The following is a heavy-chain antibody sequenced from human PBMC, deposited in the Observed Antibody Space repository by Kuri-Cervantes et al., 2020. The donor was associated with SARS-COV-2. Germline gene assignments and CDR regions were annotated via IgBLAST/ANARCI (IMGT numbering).Heavy chain of an antibody. CDR1: GFTFSSCA. D-gene: IGHD6-6*01. CDR3: ARVRDEYSSSSPLDY. Sequence: GESLKISCAASGFTFSSCAMHWVRLAPGKGLEWVAFISYDGSSEYYADSVKGRFTISRDNSKNTLYLQMNSLRAEDTAVYYCARVRDEYSSSSPLDYWGQGTLVTVSS. CDR2: ISYDGSSE. J-gene: IGHJ4*02. V-gene: IGHV3-30*04.